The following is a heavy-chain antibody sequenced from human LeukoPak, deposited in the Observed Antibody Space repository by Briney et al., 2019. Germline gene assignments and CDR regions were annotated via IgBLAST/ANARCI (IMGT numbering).Heavy chain of an antibody. V-gene: IGHV1-18*01. CDR1: GYTFTSYG. CDR3: ARDLLGYCSGGSCYNWFDP. D-gene: IGHD2-15*01. Sequence: GASVKVSCKASGYTFTSYGISWVRQAPGQGLEWMGWISAYNGNTNYAQKLQGRVTMTTDTSTSTAYMELRSLRSDDTAVYYCARDLLGYCSGGSCYNWFDPWGQGTLVTVSS. CDR2: ISAYNGNT. J-gene: IGHJ5*02.